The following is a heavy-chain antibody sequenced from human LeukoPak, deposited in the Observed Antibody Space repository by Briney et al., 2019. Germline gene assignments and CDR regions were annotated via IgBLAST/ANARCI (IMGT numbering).Heavy chain of an antibody. D-gene: IGHD2/OR15-2a*01. CDR3: ARETIVLDY. J-gene: IGHJ4*02. Sequence: GGSLRLSCAASGFTFSSYGMHWVRQAPGKGLEWVAVISHDGSKKYYADSVKGRFTISRDNSKNTLYLQMNSLRAEDTAVYYCARETIVLDYWGQGTLVTVSS. CDR1: GFTFSSYG. CDR2: ISHDGSKK. V-gene: IGHV3-30*03.